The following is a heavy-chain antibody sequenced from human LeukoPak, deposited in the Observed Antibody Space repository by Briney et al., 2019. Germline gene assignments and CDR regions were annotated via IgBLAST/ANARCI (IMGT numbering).Heavy chain of an antibody. CDR1: GFTFSSYW. V-gene: IGHV3-21*01. Sequence: GGSLRLSCAASGFTFSSYWMSWVRQAPGKGLEWVSSISSSSSYIYYADSVKGRFTISRDNAKNSLYLQMNSLRAEDTAVYYCARATKSAADSSGWSWGQGTMVTVSS. D-gene: IGHD6-19*01. CDR3: ARATKSAADSSGWS. CDR2: ISSSSSYI. J-gene: IGHJ3*01.